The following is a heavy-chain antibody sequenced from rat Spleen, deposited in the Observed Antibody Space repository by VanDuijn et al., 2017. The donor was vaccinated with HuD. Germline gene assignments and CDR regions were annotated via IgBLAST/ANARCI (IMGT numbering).Heavy chain of an antibody. J-gene: IGHJ2*01. Sequence: EVQLQESGPGLVKPSQSLSLTCSVTGYSITSHYWDWVRKFPGNKMQWMGYINFSGGTTYNPSLNSRVSITRETSKNQFFLQLNSVTTEDTGTYFCAREGATLDYWGQGVTVTVSS. V-gene: IGHV3-1*01. CDR2: INFSGGT. CDR1: GYSITSHY. CDR3: AREGATLDY. D-gene: IGHD1-11*01.